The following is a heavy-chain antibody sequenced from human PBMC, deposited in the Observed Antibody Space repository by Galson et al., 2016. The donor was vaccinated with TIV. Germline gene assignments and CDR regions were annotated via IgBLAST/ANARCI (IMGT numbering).Heavy chain of an antibody. CDR2: VYPSGNT. Sequence: SETLSLTCTVSGGSVTSSHWSWIRQPAGKGLEWIGRVYPSGNTNYSPSLKSRVTMSIDTSKNQFSLNLMSVTAADTAVYYCAKEGYSYRLSWGQGILVTVSS. V-gene: IGHV4-4*07. J-gene: IGHJ4*02. CDR3: AKEGYSYRLS. D-gene: IGHD5-18*01. CDR1: GGSVTSSH.